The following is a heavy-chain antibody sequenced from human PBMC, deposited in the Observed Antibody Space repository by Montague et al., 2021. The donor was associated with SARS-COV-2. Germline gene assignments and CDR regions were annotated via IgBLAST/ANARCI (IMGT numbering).Heavy chain of an antibody. J-gene: IGHJ4*02. CDR2: IYASGGT. CDR1: GEPISGFF. CDR3: ARDTVLVPRVPDK. V-gene: IGHV4-4*07. D-gene: IGHD2-15*01. Sequence: SETLSLTCSVSGEPISGFFWNWIRQPAGKGLEWIGRIYASGGTDYNPSLESRVTMSVDTSKNQFSLKVNSVTAADTAMYYCARDTVLVPRVPDKWGQGVLVTVSS.